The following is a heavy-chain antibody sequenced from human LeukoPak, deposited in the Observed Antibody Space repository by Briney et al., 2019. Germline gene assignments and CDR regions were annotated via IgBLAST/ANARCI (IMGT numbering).Heavy chain of an antibody. CDR3: VSIPGD. D-gene: IGHD7-27*01. Sequence: GGSLRLSCAASGFTFSSYWMHWFRQAPGKGLVWVSRINSDGSSTSYADSVKGRFTISRDNAKNTLYLQMNTLRAEDTAVYYCVSIPGDWGQGILVTVSS. CDR1: GFTFSSYW. V-gene: IGHV3-74*01. CDR2: INSDGSST. J-gene: IGHJ4*02.